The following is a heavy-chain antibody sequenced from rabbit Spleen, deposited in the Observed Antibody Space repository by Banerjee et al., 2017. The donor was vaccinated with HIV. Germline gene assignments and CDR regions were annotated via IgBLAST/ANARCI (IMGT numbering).Heavy chain of an antibody. D-gene: IGHD1-1*01. CDR2: IYADRSGST. V-gene: IGHV1S40*01. Sequence: QSLEESGGDLVKPEGSLTLTCTASGFSFSSSYYMCWVRQAPGKGLECIGCIYADRSGSTYYANWAKGRFTISRTSSTTVTLEMTSLTAADTATYFCVRGASGSGYYSLWGQGTLVTVS. CDR3: VRGASGSGYYSL. J-gene: IGHJ3*01. CDR1: GFSFSSSYY.